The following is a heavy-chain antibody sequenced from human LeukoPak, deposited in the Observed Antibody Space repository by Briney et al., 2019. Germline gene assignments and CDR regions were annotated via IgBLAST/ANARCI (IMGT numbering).Heavy chain of an antibody. J-gene: IGHJ3*02. CDR1: GGSISSGSYY. CDR3: ARVRCSGGSCYPFDAFDI. V-gene: IGHV4-61*02. CDR2: IYTSGST. D-gene: IGHD2-15*01. Sequence: SETLSLTCTVSGGSISSGSYYWSWIRQPAGKGLEWLGRIYTSGSTNYNPSLKSRVTMSVDTSKNQFSLKLSSVTAADTAVYYCARVRCSGGSCYPFDAFDIWGQGTMVTVSS.